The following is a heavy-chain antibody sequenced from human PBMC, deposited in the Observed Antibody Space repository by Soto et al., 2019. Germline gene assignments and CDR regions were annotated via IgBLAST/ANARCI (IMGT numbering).Heavy chain of an antibody. D-gene: IGHD2-15*01. V-gene: IGHV3-30-3*01. CDR1: GFTFSSYA. J-gene: IGHJ5*02. Sequence: GGSLRLSCAASGFTFSSYATHWVRQAPGKGLEWVAVISYDGSNKYYADSVKGRFTISRDNSKNTLYLQMNSLRAEDTAVYYCARGRGPYCSGGSCYAGNWFDPWGQGTLVTVSS. CDR3: ARGRGPYCSGGSCYAGNWFDP. CDR2: ISYDGSNK.